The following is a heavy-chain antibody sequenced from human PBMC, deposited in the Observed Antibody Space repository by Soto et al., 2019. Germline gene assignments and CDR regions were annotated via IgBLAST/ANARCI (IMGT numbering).Heavy chain of an antibody. CDR1: GYTFISYG. CDR3: GTGGGTTLFGVVIENWFDP. CDR2: ISGYNGNT. V-gene: IGHV1-18*04. Sequence: QVHLVQSGAEVKKPGASVKVSCKAFGYTFISYGISWVRQAPGQGLEWMGWISGYNGNTNYAQKLQGRVTMTTDTSTNTAYLGLRGLRAADTAVYYWGTGGGTTLFGVVIENWFDPWGQGTLVTVSS. D-gene: IGHD3-3*01. J-gene: IGHJ5*02.